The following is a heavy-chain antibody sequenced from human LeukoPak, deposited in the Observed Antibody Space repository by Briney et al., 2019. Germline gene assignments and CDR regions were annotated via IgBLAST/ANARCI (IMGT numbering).Heavy chain of an antibody. V-gene: IGHV4-4*07. Sequence: SETLSLTCTVSGGSISSYYWTWIRQPAGKGLEWFGRIYSTGSTNYNPSLKSRVAISVNTSKNQFSLKLSSVTAADTAVYYCARHVGYEYFDYWGQGALVTVSS. CDR2: IYSTGST. D-gene: IGHD5-12*01. CDR1: GGSISSYY. J-gene: IGHJ4*02. CDR3: ARHVGYEYFDY.